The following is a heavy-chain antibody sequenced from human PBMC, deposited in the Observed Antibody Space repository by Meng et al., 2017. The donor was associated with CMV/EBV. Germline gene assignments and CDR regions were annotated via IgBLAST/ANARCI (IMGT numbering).Heavy chain of an antibody. CDR3: ARASSILTGYYYY. Sequence: SCAASGFTFSSYWMSWVRQAPGKGLEWVANIKQDGSEKYYADSVKGRFTISRDNAKNSLYLQMNSLRAEDTAVYYCARASSILTGYYYYWGQGTLVTVSS. V-gene: IGHV3-7*01. CDR1: GFTFSSYW. J-gene: IGHJ4*02. CDR2: IKQDGSEK. D-gene: IGHD3-9*01.